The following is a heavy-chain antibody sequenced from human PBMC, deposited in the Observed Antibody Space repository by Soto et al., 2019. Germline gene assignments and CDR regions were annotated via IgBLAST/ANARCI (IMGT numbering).Heavy chain of an antibody. Sequence: ETLSLTCTVSGGSISSSSYYWGWIRQPPGKGLEWIGSIYYSGSTYYNPSLKSRVTISVDTSKNQFSLKLSSVTAADTAVYYCASLADTMVRGVIFDYWGQGTRVTVSS. J-gene: IGHJ4*02. D-gene: IGHD3-10*01. CDR3: ASLADTMVRGVIFDY. V-gene: IGHV4-39*01. CDR2: IYYSGST. CDR1: GGSISSSSYY.